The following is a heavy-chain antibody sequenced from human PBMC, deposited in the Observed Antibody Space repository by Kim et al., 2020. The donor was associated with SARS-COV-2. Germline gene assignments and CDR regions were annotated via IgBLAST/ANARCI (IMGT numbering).Heavy chain of an antibody. CDR3: ASALLPFYGMDV. V-gene: IGHV3-30*01. J-gene: IGHJ6*02. Sequence: DYADSVKGRFTISRDNSKNTLYLQMNSLRAEDTAVYYCASALLPFYGMDVWGQGTTVTVSS.